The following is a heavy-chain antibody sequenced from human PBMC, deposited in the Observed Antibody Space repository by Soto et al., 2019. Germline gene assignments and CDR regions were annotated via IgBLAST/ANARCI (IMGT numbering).Heavy chain of an antibody. CDR1: GFTFSSYS. CDR3: ARPPDTVVVPAAMQAEYYYYMDV. J-gene: IGHJ6*03. CDR2: ISSSSSTI. Sequence: GGSLRLSCAASGFTFSSYSMNWVRQAPGKGLEWVSYISSSSSTIYYADSVKGRFTISRDNAKNSLYLQMNSLKAEDTAVYYCARPPDTVVVPAAMQAEYYYYMDVWGKGTTVTVPS. V-gene: IGHV3-48*01. D-gene: IGHD2-2*01.